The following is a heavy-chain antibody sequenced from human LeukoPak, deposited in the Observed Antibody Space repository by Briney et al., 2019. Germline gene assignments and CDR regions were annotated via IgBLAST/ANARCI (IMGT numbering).Heavy chain of an antibody. CDR2: IYYSGTT. V-gene: IGHV4-39*07. Sequence: SETLSLTCSVSGGSISNNMYSWGWIRQPPGKGLEWIGSIYYSGTTYDNPSLKSRVTISVDTSKNQFSLKLSSVTAADTAVYYCARGFWFDPWGQGTLVTVSS. CDR3: ARGFWFDP. J-gene: IGHJ5*02. CDR1: GGSISNNMYS.